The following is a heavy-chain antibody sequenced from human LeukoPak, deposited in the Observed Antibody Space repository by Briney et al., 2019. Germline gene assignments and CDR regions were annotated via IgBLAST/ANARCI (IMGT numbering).Heavy chain of an antibody. Sequence: GGSLRLSCVASGFTFRSYVMSWVRQTPEKGLEWVSAITGDGGGTNHADSVKGRFTTFRDNSKNTLFLQMNSLRAEDTAVYYCAKGTTTLVVTKIDYWGQGALVTVSS. D-gene: IGHD4-23*01. J-gene: IGHJ4*02. CDR2: ITGDGGGT. CDR1: GFTFRSYV. V-gene: IGHV3-23*01. CDR3: AKGTTTLVVTKIDY.